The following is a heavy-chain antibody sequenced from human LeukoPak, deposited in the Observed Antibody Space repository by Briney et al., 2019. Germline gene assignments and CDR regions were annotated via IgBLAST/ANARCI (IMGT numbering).Heavy chain of an antibody. CDR2: IYSGGGT. Sequence: GGSLRLSCAASGFIFSSYAMTWVRQAPGKGLEWVSVIYSGGGTYYSDSVKDRFTISRDNSKNTLYLQMNSLRAEDTAVYYCARVGIAAADYFDYWGQGTLVTVSS. D-gene: IGHD6-13*01. V-gene: IGHV3-66*02. CDR3: ARVGIAAADYFDY. CDR1: GFIFSSYA. J-gene: IGHJ4*02.